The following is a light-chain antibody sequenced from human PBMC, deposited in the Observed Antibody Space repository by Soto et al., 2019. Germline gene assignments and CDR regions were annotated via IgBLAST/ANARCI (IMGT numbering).Light chain of an antibody. J-gene: IGKJ4*01. CDR1: QGIAPY. V-gene: IGKV1-27*01. CDR3: KKYNSAPLT. CDR2: ATS. Sequence: DVQMTQSPSPLSAFVGDRVTITCRASQGIAPYLAWFQQKPGKVPKLLIYATSTLQSGVPSRFSGSGSGTDFTLTINSLQPEDVGTYYCKKYNSAPLTFGGGTKVEIK.